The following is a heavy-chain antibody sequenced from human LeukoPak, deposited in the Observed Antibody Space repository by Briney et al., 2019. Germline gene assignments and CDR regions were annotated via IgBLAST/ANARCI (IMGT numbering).Heavy chain of an antibody. CDR1: GGTLSSYA. V-gene: IGHV1-69*04. D-gene: IGHD5-24*01. J-gene: IGHJ4*02. CDR3: AAAAIEKRPRGFDY. Sequence: SVKVSCKASGGTLSSYAISWVRQAPGQGLEWMGRIIPIPGIANYAQKFQERVTITRDMSTSTADVELSSLRPEHTAVYCCAAAAIEKRPRGFDYWGQGTLVTVSS. CDR2: IIPIPGIA.